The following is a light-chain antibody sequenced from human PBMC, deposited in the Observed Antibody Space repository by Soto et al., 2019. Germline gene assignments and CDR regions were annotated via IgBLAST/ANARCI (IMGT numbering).Light chain of an antibody. CDR1: QSVSSY. Sequence: EIVLTQSPATLSLSPGERATLSCRASQSVSSYLAWYQQKPGQAPRLLIYDAPNRATGIPARFSGSGSGTDFTLTISSLEPEDFAVYYCQHRSVWPLTFGGGTKVEIK. V-gene: IGKV3-11*01. CDR2: DAP. CDR3: QHRSVWPLT. J-gene: IGKJ4*01.